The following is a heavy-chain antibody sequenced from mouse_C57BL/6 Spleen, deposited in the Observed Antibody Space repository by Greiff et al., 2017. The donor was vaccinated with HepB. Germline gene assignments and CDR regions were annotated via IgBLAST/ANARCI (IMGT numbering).Heavy chain of an antibody. Sequence: VQLQQSGPELVKPGASVKISCKASGYSFTDYNMNWVKQSNGKSLEWIGVINPNYGTTSSNQKFKGKATLTVDQSSSTAYMQLNSLTSEDSAIYCCAREFTYYDYDEGFAYWGQGTLVTVSA. CDR1: GYSFTDYN. J-gene: IGHJ3*01. CDR3: AREFTYYDYDEGFAY. CDR2: INPNYGTT. D-gene: IGHD2-4*01. V-gene: IGHV1-39*01.